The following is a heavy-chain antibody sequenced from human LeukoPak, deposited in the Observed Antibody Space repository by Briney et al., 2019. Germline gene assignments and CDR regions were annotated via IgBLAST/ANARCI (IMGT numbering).Heavy chain of an antibody. V-gene: IGHV1-2*02. J-gene: IGHJ4*02. CDR3: ARVWDRYCSSTSCYLDY. D-gene: IGHD2-2*01. Sequence: ASVKVSCKASGYTFTDYYMHWLRQAPGQGLEWMGWMHPNSGGTNYAQKFQGRVTMTRDTSISTAYMDLSSLRSDDTAVYYCARVWDRYCSSTSCYLDYWGQGTLVTVSS. CDR1: GYTFTDYY. CDR2: MHPNSGGT.